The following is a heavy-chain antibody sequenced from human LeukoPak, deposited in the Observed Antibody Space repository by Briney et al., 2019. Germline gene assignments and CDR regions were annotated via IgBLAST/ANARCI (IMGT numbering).Heavy chain of an antibody. V-gene: IGHV3-66*01. Sequence: GGSLRLSCAASGFTVSSNYMSWVRQAPGKGLEWVSVIYSGGSSYYAESVKGRFTISRDNSKNTLYLQMNSLRAEDTAMYCCVRDVPPASDAFDMWGQGTMVTVFS. D-gene: IGHD2-2*01. J-gene: IGHJ3*02. CDR3: VRDVPPASDAFDM. CDR1: GFTVSSNY. CDR2: IYSGGSS.